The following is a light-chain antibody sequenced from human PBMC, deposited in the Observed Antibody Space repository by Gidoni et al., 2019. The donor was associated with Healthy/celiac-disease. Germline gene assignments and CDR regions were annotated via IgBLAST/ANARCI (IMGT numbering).Light chain of an antibody. CDR3: QSADSSGTWV. J-gene: IGLJ3*02. CDR2: KDS. CDR1: ALTKQY. V-gene: IGLV3-25*03. Sequence: SSELTQPPSVSVSPGQTARSTCSGDALTKQYSYWYQQKPGQAPVLVIYKDSERPSGIPERFSGSSSGTTVTLTISGGQAEDEADYYCQSADSSGTWVFGGGTKLTVL.